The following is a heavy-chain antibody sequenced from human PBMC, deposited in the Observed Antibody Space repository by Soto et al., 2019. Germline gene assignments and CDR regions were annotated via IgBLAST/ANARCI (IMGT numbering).Heavy chain of an antibody. CDR2: ISYDGSNK. Sequence: GGSLRLSCAASGFTFSSYAMHWVRQAPGKGLEWVAVISYDGSNKYYADSVKGRFTISRDNSKNTLYLQMNSLRAEDTAVYYCARARKPYCSGGSCYNYYYGMDVWGQGTTVTVSS. CDR3: ARARKPYCSGGSCYNYYYGMDV. V-gene: IGHV3-30-3*01. J-gene: IGHJ6*02. D-gene: IGHD2-15*01. CDR1: GFTFSSYA.